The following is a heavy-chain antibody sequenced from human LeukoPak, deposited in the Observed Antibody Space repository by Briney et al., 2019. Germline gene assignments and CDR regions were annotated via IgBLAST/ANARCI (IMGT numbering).Heavy chain of an antibody. V-gene: IGHV4-59*01. CDR2: IYYSGST. CDR3: AGRDGYNWYYFDY. CDR1: GGSISSYY. J-gene: IGHJ4*02. Sequence: PSETLSLTCTVSGGSISSYYWSWIRQPPGKGLEWIGYIYYSGSTNYNPSLKSRVTISVDTSKNQFSLKLSSVTAADTAVYYCAGRDGYNWYYFDYWGQGTLVTVSS. D-gene: IGHD5-24*01.